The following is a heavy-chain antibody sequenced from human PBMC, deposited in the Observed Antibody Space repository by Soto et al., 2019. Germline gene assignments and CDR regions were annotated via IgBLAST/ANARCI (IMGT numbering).Heavy chain of an antibody. Sequence: GGSLRLSCAASGFIFRSYGLSWIRQAPGKGLEWVSDISGSGSVTNYADSVKGRFTISRDNSNNTLSLQMDSLRAEDTAVYYCAKGGVAAARGYFDHWGQGTRVTVSS. J-gene: IGHJ4*02. CDR1: GFIFRSYG. V-gene: IGHV3-23*01. D-gene: IGHD6-13*01. CDR3: AKGGVAAARGYFDH. CDR2: ISGSGSVT.